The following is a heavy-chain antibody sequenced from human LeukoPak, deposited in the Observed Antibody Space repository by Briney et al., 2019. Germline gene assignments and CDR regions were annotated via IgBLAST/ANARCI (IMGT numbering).Heavy chain of an antibody. Sequence: GGSLRLSCAASGFTSSSYSMNWVRQAPGKGLEWVSSISSSSSYIYYADSVKGRFTISRDNAKNSLYLQMNSLRAEDTAVYYCATTGYSSSAGAFDIWGQGTMVTVSS. CDR1: GFTSSSYS. V-gene: IGHV3-21*01. CDR2: ISSSSSYI. J-gene: IGHJ3*02. D-gene: IGHD6-13*01. CDR3: ATTGYSSSAGAFDI.